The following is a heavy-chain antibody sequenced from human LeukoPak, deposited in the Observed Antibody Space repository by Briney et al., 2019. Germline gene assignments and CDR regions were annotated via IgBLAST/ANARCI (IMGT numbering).Heavy chain of an antibody. D-gene: IGHD6-19*01. Sequence: SQTLSLTCAISGDSFSSNSTAWNWIRQSPSRGLEWLGRTYYRSKWYNDYTVSVKSRITFNPDTSKNQFSLHLNSVTPEDTAVYYCAKARGSGYYSSFDLWGRGTLVTVSS. V-gene: IGHV6-1*01. CDR1: GDSFSSNSTA. J-gene: IGHJ2*01. CDR2: TYYRSKWYN. CDR3: AKARGSGYYSSFDL.